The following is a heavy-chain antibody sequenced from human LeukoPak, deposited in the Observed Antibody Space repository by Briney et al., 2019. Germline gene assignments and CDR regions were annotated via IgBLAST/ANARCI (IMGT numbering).Heavy chain of an antibody. V-gene: IGHV4-59*08. CDR3: ARRELGNFDY. CDR1: GGSISSYY. CDR2: IYYSGST. J-gene: IGHJ4*02. Sequence: SETLSLTCTVSGGSISSYYWGWIRQPPGKGLEWIGYIYYSGSTNYNPSLKSRVTIPVDTSKNQFSLKLSSVTAADTAVCYCARRELGNFDYWGQGTLVTVSS. D-gene: IGHD7-27*01.